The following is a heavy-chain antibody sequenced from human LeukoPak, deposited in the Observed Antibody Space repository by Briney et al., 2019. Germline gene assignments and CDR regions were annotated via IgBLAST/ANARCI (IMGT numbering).Heavy chain of an antibody. D-gene: IGHD1-1*01. CDR1: GDSITNNKYY. CDR3: VGNNYNWNHY. V-gene: IGHV4-39*01. Sequence: SETLSLTCTVSGDSITNNKYYWGWIRQPPGKGLEWIGILYYTGSTDFSPSLKSRLTISVDTSKNQFSLNLISVTAADTAVYYCVGNNYNWNHYWGQGTLVTVSS. J-gene: IGHJ4*02. CDR2: LYYTGST.